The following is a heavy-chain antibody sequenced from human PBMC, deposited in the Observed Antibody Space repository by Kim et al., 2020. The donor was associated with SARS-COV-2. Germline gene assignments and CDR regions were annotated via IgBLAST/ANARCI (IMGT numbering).Heavy chain of an antibody. J-gene: IGHJ6*02. CDR1: GY. Sequence: ASVKVSCKASGYIHWVRQAPGQRLEWMGWINVGNGNTEYSEKFQGRVTFTRDTSASTAYMELSRLRSEDTAVYYCATLWGGGTMDVWGQGTTVSVSS. D-gene: IGHD2-15*01. V-gene: IGHV1-3*01. CDR2: INVGNGNT. CDR3: ATLWGGGTMDV.